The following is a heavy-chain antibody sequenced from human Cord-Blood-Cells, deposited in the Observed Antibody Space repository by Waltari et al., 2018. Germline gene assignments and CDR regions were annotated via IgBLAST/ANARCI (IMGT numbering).Heavy chain of an antibody. CDR1: GGTFSSYA. D-gene: IGHD3-3*01. Sequence: QVQLVQSGAEVKKPGSSVKVSCKASGGTFSSYAISWVRQAPRQGLEWMGGIIPIFGTANYAQKFQGRVTITADESTSTAYMELSSLRSEDTAVYYCARSTIFGVVTRIVYFDYWGQGTLVTVSS. CDR3: ARSTIFGVVTRIVYFDY. J-gene: IGHJ4*02. V-gene: IGHV1-69*01. CDR2: IIPIFGTA.